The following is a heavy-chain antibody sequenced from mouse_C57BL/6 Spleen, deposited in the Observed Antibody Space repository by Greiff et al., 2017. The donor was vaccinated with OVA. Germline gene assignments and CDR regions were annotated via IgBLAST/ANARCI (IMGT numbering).Heavy chain of an antibody. CDR2: IDPSDSYT. CDR1: GYTFTSYW. V-gene: IGHV1-50*01. Sequence: VQLQQSGAELVKPGASVKLSCKASGYTFTSYWMQWVKQRPGQGLEWIGEIDPSDSYTNYNQKFKGKATLTVDTSSSTAYMQLSSLTSEDSAVYYCARRDYYGSRGDSYYAMDYWGQGTSVTVSS. D-gene: IGHD1-1*01. CDR3: ARRDYYGSRGDSYYAMDY. J-gene: IGHJ4*01.